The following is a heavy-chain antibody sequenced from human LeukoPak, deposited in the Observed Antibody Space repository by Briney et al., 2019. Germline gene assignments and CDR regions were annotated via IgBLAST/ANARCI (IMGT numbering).Heavy chain of an antibody. CDR2: IYYSGST. V-gene: IGHV4-39*07. CDR1: GGSISSSSYY. CDR3: ARALKLPPNCSSTSCPKGDAFDI. D-gene: IGHD2-2*01. Sequence: SETLSLTCTVSGGSISSSSYYWGWIRQPPGKGLEWIGSIYYSGSTYYNPSLKSRVTISVDTSKNQFSLKLSSVTAADTAVYYCARALKLPPNCSSTSCPKGDAFDIWGQGTMVTVSS. J-gene: IGHJ3*02.